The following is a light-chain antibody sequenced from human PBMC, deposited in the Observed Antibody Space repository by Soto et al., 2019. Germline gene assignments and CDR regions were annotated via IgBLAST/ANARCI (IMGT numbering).Light chain of an antibody. J-gene: IGKJ5*01. CDR1: QSVDIY. V-gene: IGKV3-11*01. Sequence: ERMMTQSAATLSASQAERATLSCSASQSVDIYLAWYQQKPGQPPRLLIYDASNRATGIPARFSGSGSGTDFTLTISSLEPEDFAVYYCQQRRNWPPLTFGQGTRLEIK. CDR2: DAS. CDR3: QQRRNWPPLT.